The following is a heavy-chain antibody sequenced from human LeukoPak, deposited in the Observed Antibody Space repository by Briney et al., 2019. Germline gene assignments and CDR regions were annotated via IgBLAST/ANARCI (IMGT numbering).Heavy chain of an antibody. V-gene: IGHV4-34*01. J-gene: IGHJ3*02. CDR1: GGSISGYY. Sequence: SETLSLTCAVYGGSISGYYWSWIRQPPGKGLEWIAEINHGGSTNYNPSPQSRVTISVDTSEKQFSLKLSCVTAGETAVYYCARRMVGGVIMVTRGAFDIWGQGTMVTVSS. D-gene: IGHD3-10*01. CDR3: ARRMVGGVIMVTRGAFDI. CDR2: INHGGST.